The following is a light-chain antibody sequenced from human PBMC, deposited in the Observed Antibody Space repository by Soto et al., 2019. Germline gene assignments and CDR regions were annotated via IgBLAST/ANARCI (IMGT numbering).Light chain of an antibody. Sequence: QSVLTQPASVPASPPHPLPTPSTPPPRAAGGYNYVSWYQQHPGKAPKLMIYEVSNRPSGVSNRFSGSKSGNTASLTISGLQAEDEADYYCSSYTSSSTPWVFGGGTKLTVL. CDR3: SSYTSSSTPWV. CDR2: EVS. CDR1: PRAAGGYNY. J-gene: IGLJ3*02. V-gene: IGLV2-14*01.